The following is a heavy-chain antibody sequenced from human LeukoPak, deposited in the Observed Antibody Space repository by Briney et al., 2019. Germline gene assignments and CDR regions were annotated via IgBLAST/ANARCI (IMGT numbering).Heavy chain of an antibody. CDR3: AKALHSSSYGPGSYYSH. CDR2: ISGSGGST. D-gene: IGHD3-10*01. CDR1: GFTFSSYA. V-gene: IGHV3-23*01. J-gene: IGHJ4*02. Sequence: GGSLRLSCAASGFTFSSYAMSWVRQAPGKGLEWVSAISGSGGSTYYADSVKGRFTISRDNSKNTLYLQMNSLRAEDTAVYYCAKALHSSSYGPGSYYSHWGQGTLVTVSS.